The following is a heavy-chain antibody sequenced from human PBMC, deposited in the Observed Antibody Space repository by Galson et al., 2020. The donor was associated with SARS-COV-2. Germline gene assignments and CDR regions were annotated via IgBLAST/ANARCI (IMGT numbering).Heavy chain of an antibody. Sequence: GESLKISCKVSGYTLTELSMHWVRQAPGKGLEWMGGFDPEDGETIYAQKFQGRVTMTEDTSTDTAYMELSSLRSEDTAVYYCATDFAYKAVAGTFYWGQGTLVTVSS. V-gene: IGHV1-24*01. CDR3: ATDFAYKAVAGTFY. CDR1: GYTLTELS. CDR2: FDPEDGET. J-gene: IGHJ4*02. D-gene: IGHD6-19*01.